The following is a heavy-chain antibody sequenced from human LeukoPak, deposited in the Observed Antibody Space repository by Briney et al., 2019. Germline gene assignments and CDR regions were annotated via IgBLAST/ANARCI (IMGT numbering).Heavy chain of an antibody. CDR1: GYSFTSYW. D-gene: IGHD3-10*01. J-gene: IGHJ6*03. CDR3: ATTVGLGECSTSDYYYYYMDV. Sequence: GESLKISCKGSGYSFTSYWIGWVRQMPGKGLEWMGIIYPGDSDTRYSPSFQGQVTISADKSISTAYLQWSSLKASDTAMYYCATTVGLGECSTSDYYYYYMDVWGKGTTVTVSS. V-gene: IGHV5-51*01. CDR2: IYPGDSDT.